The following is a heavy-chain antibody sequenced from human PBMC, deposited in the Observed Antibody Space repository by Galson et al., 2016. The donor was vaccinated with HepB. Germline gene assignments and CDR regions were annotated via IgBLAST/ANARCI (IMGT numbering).Heavy chain of an antibody. V-gene: IGHV3-30*18. Sequence: SLRLSCAASGFTFSSYGMHWVRQAPGKGLERVAVISYDGSNKYYADSVKGRFAISRDNSKNTLFLQMNSLRAEDTAVYYCAKDGGSGSTGRYYYGMDVWGQGTTVTVSS. D-gene: IGHD3-10*01. CDR2: ISYDGSNK. CDR3: AKDGGSGSTGRYYYGMDV. CDR1: GFTFSSYG. J-gene: IGHJ6*02.